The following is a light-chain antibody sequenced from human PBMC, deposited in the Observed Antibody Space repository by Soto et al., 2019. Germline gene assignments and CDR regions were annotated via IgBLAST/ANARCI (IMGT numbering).Light chain of an antibody. V-gene: IGLV2-14*03. CDR3: SSYTSSNSYV. Sequence: QSALTQPASVSGSPGQSIAISCTGSSSDVGGYKYVSWYQQHPGKAPKLMIYDVSNRPSGVSDRFSGSKSGNTASLTISGLQSEDEADDDGSSYTSSNSYVFGTGTKLTVL. CDR1: SSDVGGYKY. CDR2: DVS. J-gene: IGLJ1*01.